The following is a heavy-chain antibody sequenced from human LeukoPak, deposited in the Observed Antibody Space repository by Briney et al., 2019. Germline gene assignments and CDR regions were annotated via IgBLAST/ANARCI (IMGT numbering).Heavy chain of an antibody. V-gene: IGHV3-7*03. J-gene: IGHJ3*02. D-gene: IGHD4-17*01. CDR2: IKQDGSEK. Sequence: GGSLRLSCAASGFTFSSYWMSWVRQAPGKGLERVANIKQDGSEKSYVDSVKGRFTISRDNAKNSLYLQMNRLRAEDTDVYYCARDGATVTTGNAFDIWGQGTMVTVSS. CDR1: GFTFSSYW. CDR3: ARDGATVTTGNAFDI.